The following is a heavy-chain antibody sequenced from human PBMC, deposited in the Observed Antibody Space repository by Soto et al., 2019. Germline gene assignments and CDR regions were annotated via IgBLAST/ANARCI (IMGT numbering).Heavy chain of an antibody. CDR2: IYHSGST. CDR3: VRSGGIAAAGTGRGNWFDP. J-gene: IGHJ5*02. CDR1: GGSISSGGYS. V-gene: IGHV4-30-2*01. Sequence: LSLTCAVSGGSISSGGYSWSWIRQPPGKGLEWIGYIYHSGSTYYNPSLKSRVTISVDRSKNQFSLKLSSVTAADTAVYYFVRSGGIAAAGTGRGNWFDPWGQGTLVTVSS. D-gene: IGHD6-13*01.